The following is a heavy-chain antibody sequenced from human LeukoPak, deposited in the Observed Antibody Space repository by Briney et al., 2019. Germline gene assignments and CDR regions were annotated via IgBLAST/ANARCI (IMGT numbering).Heavy chain of an antibody. CDR1: GHSISSGYY. CDR2: IYHSGST. V-gene: IGHV4-38-2*02. J-gene: IGHJ4*02. CDR3: ARGLPWSGYYGCGFDY. D-gene: IGHD3-3*01. Sequence: PSETLSLTCTVSGHSISSGYYWGWIRQPPGEGMEWIGSIYHSGSTYYNPSLKSRVTISVDTSKNQFSLKLSSVTAADTAVYYCARGLPWSGYYGCGFDYWGQGTLVTVSS.